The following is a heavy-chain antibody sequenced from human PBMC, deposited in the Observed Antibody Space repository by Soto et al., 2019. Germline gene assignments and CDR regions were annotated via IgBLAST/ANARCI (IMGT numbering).Heavy chain of an antibody. CDR2: IIPIFGTA. CDR3: ARTPDYYDSSGYSPANYYYYGMDV. J-gene: IGHJ6*02. Sequence: QVQLVQSGAEVKKPGSSVKVSCKASGGTFSSYAISWVRQAPGQGLEWMGGIIPIFGTANYAQKFQGRVTITADESTSTAYMELSSLRSEDTAVYYCARTPDYYDSSGYSPANYYYYGMDVWGQGTTVTVSS. D-gene: IGHD3-22*01. V-gene: IGHV1-69*01. CDR1: GGTFSSYA.